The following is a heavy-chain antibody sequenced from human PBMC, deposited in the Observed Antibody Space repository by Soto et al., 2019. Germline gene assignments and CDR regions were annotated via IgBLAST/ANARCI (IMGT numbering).Heavy chain of an antibody. J-gene: IGHJ4*02. D-gene: IGHD3-3*01. CDR2: IYWDDGK. CDR3: AHRVLRTVFGLVATTAIYFDF. Sequence: QITLNESGPTQVKPRQTLTLTCTFFGFSLTTSGVCVGWIRQSPGKAPEWLALIYWDDGKRYSPSLKSRLTITKDTSKIQVVLTMADLDPADTATYYCAHRVLRTVFGLVATTAIYFDFWGQGTPVAVSS. V-gene: IGHV2-5*02. CDR1: GFSLTTSGVC.